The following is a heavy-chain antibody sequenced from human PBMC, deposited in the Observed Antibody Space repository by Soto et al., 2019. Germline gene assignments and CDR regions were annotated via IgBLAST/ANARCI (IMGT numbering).Heavy chain of an antibody. V-gene: IGHV3-30*18. J-gene: IGHJ3*02. CDR3: AKNVLLWFGEFNDAFDI. D-gene: IGHD3-10*01. Sequence: QVQLVESGGGVVQPGRSLRLSCAASGFTVSSYGMHWVRQAPGKGLEWVAVISYDGSNKYYADSVKGRFTISRDNSKNTLYLQMNSLRAEDTAVYYCAKNVLLWFGEFNDAFDIWGQGTMVTVSS. CDR2: ISYDGSNK. CDR1: GFTVSSYG.